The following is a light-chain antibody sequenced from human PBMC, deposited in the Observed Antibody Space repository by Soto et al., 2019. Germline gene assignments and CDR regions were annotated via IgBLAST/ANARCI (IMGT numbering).Light chain of an antibody. CDR1: RRVSSTY. J-gene: IGKJ2*01. V-gene: IGKV3-20*01. CDR2: GAS. CDR3: QQFGVSPYT. Sequence: VLTQSPGTLSLSPGESATLSCRASRRVSSTYLAWYQQKPGQAPRLLISGASNMATGIPDRFSGSGSGTDFTLSINRLEPEDFAVYFCQQFGVSPYTFGQGTKLEIK.